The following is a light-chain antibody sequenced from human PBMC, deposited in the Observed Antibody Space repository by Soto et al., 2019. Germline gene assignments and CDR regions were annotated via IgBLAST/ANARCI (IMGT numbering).Light chain of an antibody. Sequence: QSALSQPRSASGSPGQSVAISCTGTSSDVGGYNYVSWYQQHPGKAPKLMIYEVNKRPSGVPDRFSGSKSGNTASLTVSGLQAEDESDYYCSSYAGSSNFFGNGTKLTVL. CDR3: SSYAGSSNF. CDR2: EVN. V-gene: IGLV2-8*01. CDR1: SSDVGGYNY. J-gene: IGLJ1*01.